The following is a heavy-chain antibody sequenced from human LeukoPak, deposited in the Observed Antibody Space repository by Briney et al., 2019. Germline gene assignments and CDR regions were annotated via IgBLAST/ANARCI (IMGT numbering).Heavy chain of an antibody. CDR3: ARQFFNGFDY. Sequence: PGGSLRLSCAASGFTVSSSYMSWVRQAPGKGLEWVSILYSGGSTYYADSVKGRFTTSRDNSKNTLFLQMNSLRAEDTAVYYCARQFFNGFDYWGQGALVTVSS. D-gene: IGHD2-8*01. CDR2: LYSGGST. V-gene: IGHV3-53*01. J-gene: IGHJ4*02. CDR1: GFTVSSSY.